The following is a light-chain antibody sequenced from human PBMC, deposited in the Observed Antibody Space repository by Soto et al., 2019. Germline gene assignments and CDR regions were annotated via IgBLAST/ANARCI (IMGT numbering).Light chain of an antibody. CDR2: DAS. CDR3: QQRSNPWT. J-gene: IGKJ1*01. Sequence: DIQITQSPCSLSASVGDRVTITCRASQSISSYLNWYQQKPGKAPKLLIYDASSLESGVPSRFSGSGSGTEFTLTISSLQSEDFAVYYCQQRSNPWTFGQGTKVDIK. CDR1: QSISSY. V-gene: IGKV1-39*01.